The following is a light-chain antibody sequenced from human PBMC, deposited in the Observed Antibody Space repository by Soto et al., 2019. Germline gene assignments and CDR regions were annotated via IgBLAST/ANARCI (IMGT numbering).Light chain of an antibody. J-gene: IGKJ5*01. Sequence: EIVLTQSPGTLPLSPGERATLSCRASQSITNNYLARYQQKPGRAHRLLIYGASSRATGIPDRFSGSGSGTDFTLTISRLEPEDFAVYYCQQRSNWPTFGQGTRLEIK. CDR2: GAS. V-gene: IGKV3D-20*02. CDR1: QSITNNY. CDR3: QQRSNWPT.